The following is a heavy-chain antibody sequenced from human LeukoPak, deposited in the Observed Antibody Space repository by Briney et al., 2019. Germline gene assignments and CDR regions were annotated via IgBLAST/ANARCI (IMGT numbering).Heavy chain of an antibody. CDR3: ARDRLPYYDNSGETSPDY. CDR1: GFIFSDYY. Sequence: GGSLRLSCAASGFIFSDYYMSWIRQPPGKGLEWISYISNTGSAIYYADSVKGRLTVSRDNAKNSLYLQLNSLRAEDTAVYYCARDRLPYYDNSGETSPDYWGQGTLATVSS. J-gene: IGHJ4*02. CDR2: ISNTGSAI. D-gene: IGHD3-22*01. V-gene: IGHV3-11*01.